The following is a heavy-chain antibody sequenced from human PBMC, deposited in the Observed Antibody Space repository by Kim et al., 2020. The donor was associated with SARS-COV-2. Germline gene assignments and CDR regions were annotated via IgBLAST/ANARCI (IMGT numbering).Heavy chain of an antibody. CDR2: IYYSGST. Sequence: SETLSLTCTVSGGSISSSSYYWGWIRQPPGKGLEWIGSIYYSGSTYYNPSLKSRVTISVDTSKNPFSLKLSSVTAADTAVYYCARQWEIYSPLGVPYGMDVWGQGTTVTVSS. J-gene: IGHJ6*02. D-gene: IGHD4-4*01. V-gene: IGHV4-39*01. CDR1: GGSISSSSYY. CDR3: ARQWEIYSPLGVPYGMDV.